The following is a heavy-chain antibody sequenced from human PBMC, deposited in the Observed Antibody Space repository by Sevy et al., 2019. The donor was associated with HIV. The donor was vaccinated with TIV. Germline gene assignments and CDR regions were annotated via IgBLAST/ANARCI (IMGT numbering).Heavy chain of an antibody. D-gene: IGHD1-26*01. V-gene: IGHV4-59*08. CDR1: GGSITSLY. CDR2: IYYNGHI. Sequence: SGTLSLSCTVSGGSITSLYWNWIRQPPGKGLEWIANIYYNGHINYNPSLKSRVTLSLDTSKNQFSLRLSSVTAADTAMYYCAGENAWGRGYSWGQGTLVTVSS. J-gene: IGHJ4*02. CDR3: AGENAWGRGYS.